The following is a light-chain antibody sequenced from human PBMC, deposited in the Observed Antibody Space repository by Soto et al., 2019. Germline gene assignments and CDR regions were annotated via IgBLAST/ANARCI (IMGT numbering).Light chain of an antibody. V-gene: IGLV2-14*01. CDR2: DVS. J-gene: IGLJ2*01. Sequence: QSALTQPASVSGSPGQSITISCTGTSSDFGSYNYVSWYQQHPGKVPKLMIYDVSNRPSGVSNRFSGSKSGNTASLTISGLQAEDEADYYCSSYTSSNTHVVFGGGTKLTV. CDR3: SSYTSSNTHVV. CDR1: SSDFGSYNY.